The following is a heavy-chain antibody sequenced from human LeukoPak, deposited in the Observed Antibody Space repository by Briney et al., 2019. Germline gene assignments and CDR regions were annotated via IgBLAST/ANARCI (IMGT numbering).Heavy chain of an antibody. Sequence: SETLSLTCTVSGGSISSYYWSWIRQPPGKGLEWIGYIYISGSTNYNPSLKSRVTISVDTSKNQFFLKLSSVTAADTAVYYCARRAGSRSGYAFDYWGQGTLVTVSS. J-gene: IGHJ4*02. D-gene: IGHD5-12*01. CDR1: GGSISSYY. CDR2: IYISGST. CDR3: ARRAGSRSGYAFDY. V-gene: IGHV4-4*09.